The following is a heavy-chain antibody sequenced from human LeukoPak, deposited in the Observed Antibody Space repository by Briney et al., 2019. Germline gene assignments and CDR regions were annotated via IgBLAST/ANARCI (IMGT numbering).Heavy chain of an antibody. V-gene: IGHV3-23*01. Sequence: GGPLRLSCAASGFTFSSYAMSWVRQAPGKGLEWVSAISGSGGSTYYADSVKGRFTISRDNSKNTLYLQMNSLRAEDTAVYYCAKARYDFWSGYYGYMDVWGKGTTVTVSS. CDR2: ISGSGGST. J-gene: IGHJ6*03. CDR3: AKARYDFWSGYYGYMDV. D-gene: IGHD3-3*01. CDR1: GFTFSSYA.